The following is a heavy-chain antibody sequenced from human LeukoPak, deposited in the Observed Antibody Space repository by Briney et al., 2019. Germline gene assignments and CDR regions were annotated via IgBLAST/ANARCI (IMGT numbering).Heavy chain of an antibody. D-gene: IGHD2-15*01. Sequence: SETLSLTCAVSGGSISSGNWWSWVRQPPGKGLEWIGEIWRSGSPNYNPSLKSRVTISVDNSMNQFSLKVTSVTAADTAVYYCASGPLHSSVQHWGQGTLVTVSS. CDR3: ASGPLHSSVQH. V-gene: IGHV4-4*02. J-gene: IGHJ1*01. CDR2: IWRSGSP. CDR1: GGSISSGNW.